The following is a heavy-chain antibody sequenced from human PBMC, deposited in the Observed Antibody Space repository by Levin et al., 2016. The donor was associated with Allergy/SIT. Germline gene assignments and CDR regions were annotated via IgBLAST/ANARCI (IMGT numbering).Heavy chain of an antibody. CDR3: ARDSSGFAWFDP. Sequence: WVRQAPGQGLEWMGGIIPIFGTANYAQKFQGRVTITADKSTSTAYMELSSLRSEDTAVYYCARDSSGFAWFDPWGQGTLVTVSS. J-gene: IGHJ5*02. D-gene: IGHD6-19*01. V-gene: IGHV1-69*06. CDR2: IIPIFGTA.